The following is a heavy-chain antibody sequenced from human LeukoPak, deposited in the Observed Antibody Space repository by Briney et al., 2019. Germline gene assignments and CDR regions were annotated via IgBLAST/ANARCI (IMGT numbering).Heavy chain of an antibody. CDR3: ARPSSGYYVLDAFDI. D-gene: IGHD3-22*01. CDR2: IYPGDSDT. V-gene: IGHV5-51*01. Sequence: GESLKISCKGSGYSFTSYWIGWVRQLPGKGLEWMGIIYPGDSDTRYSPSFQGQVTISADKSISTAYLQWSSLKASDTAMYYCARPSSGYYVLDAFDIWGQGTMVTVSS. J-gene: IGHJ3*02. CDR1: GYSFTSYW.